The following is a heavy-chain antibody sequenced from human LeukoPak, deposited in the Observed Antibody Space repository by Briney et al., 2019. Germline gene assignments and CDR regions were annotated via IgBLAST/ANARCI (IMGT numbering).Heavy chain of an antibody. CDR1: GFTFSTHW. D-gene: IGHD2-2*01. J-gene: IGHJ6*04. CDR2: IKQDGTDK. V-gene: IGHV3-7*01. CDR3: ARQEYCSSNCFYDMDV. Sequence: GALRLSCAASGFTFSTHWMSWVRQAPGKGPEWVANIKQDGTDKYYVDSVKGRFTISRDNAKNSLYLQMNSLRAEDTAVYYCARQEYCSSNCFYDMDVWGKGTTVTVSS.